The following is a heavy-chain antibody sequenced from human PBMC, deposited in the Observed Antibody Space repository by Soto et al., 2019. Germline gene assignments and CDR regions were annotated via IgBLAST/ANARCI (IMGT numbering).Heavy chain of an antibody. Sequence: SETLSLTCAVSGGSISSSNWWSWVRQPPGKGLEWIGEIYHSGSTNYNPSLKSRVTISVDKSKNQFSLKLSSVTAADTAVYYCARDRSGFTAAAGMYYFDYWGQGTLVTVSS. CDR3: ARDRSGFTAAAGMYYFDY. CDR2: IYHSGST. J-gene: IGHJ4*02. V-gene: IGHV4-4*02. CDR1: GGSISSSNW. D-gene: IGHD6-13*01.